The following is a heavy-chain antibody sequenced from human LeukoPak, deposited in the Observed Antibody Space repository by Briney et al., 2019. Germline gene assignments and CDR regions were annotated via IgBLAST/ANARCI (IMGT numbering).Heavy chain of an antibody. CDR3: ATRLPTDY. Sequence: SETLSLTCAVYGGSFSDYSWSWIRQPPGKGLEWIGEIDHSGSTNYNPSLKSRVTISVDTSRKQVSLKLSSVTAADTAVYYCATRLPTDYWGQGTLVTVSS. CDR2: IDHSGST. J-gene: IGHJ4*02. D-gene: IGHD5-12*01. V-gene: IGHV4-34*01. CDR1: GGSFSDYS.